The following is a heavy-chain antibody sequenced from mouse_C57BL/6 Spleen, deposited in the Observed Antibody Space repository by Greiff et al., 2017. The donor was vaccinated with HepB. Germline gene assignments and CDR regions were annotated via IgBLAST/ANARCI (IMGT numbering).Heavy chain of an antibody. V-gene: IGHV1-20*01. D-gene: IGHD1-1*01. CDR2: INPYNGDT. Sequence: EVKLVESGPELVKPGDSVKISCKASGYSFTGYFMNWVMQSHGKSLEWIGRINPYNGDTFYNQKFKGKATLTVDKSSSTAHMELRSLTSEDSAVYYCTYGSSLMDYWGQGTSVTVSS. CDR1: GYSFTGYF. J-gene: IGHJ4*01. CDR3: TYGSSLMDY.